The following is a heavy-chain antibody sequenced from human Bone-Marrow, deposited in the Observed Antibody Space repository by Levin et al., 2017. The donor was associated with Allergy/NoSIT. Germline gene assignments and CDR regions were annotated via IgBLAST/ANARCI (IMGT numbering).Heavy chain of an antibody. D-gene: IGHD3-22*01. CDR1: GASVTPYY. Sequence: PGGSLRLSCTVSGASVTPYYWSWIRQSPGKGLEWIGYIYYTGTTNYNPSLKGRVAISVDTSKNQLSLKLSSVTAADTAVYYCARQNYFDTGENWFDPWGQGTLVAVSS. CDR2: IYYTGTT. CDR3: ARQNYFDTGENWFDP. J-gene: IGHJ5*02. V-gene: IGHV4-59*08.